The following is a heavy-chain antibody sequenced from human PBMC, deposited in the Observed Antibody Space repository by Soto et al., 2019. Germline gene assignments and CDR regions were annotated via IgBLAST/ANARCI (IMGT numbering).Heavy chain of an antibody. Sequence: VQLVQSRAELKKPGASVKVSCKASGYTFSNYDMNWVRQATGQGPEWIGWVNPNNGDTGYAQKFQGRVTLTTDISTTTAYMELTSLRSEDTGIYYCAKVSRKGSAIDFDYWGQGTLITVSS. CDR2: VNPNNGDT. J-gene: IGHJ4*02. V-gene: IGHV1-8*01. CDR1: GYTFSNYD. D-gene: IGHD3-10*01. CDR3: AKVSRKGSAIDFDY.